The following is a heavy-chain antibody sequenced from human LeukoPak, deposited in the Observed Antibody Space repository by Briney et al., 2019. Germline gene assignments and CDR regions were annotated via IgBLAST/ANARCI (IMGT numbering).Heavy chain of an antibody. V-gene: IGHV3-30*03. CDR1: GFTFSNYG. Sequence: PGGSLRLSCAASGFTFSNYGMHWVRQAPGKGLEWVAVISYDGSDRFYADSVKGRFTVSRDNSKNTLYLQINSLRDEDTAVYYCASGGRFLEWLPLSSGYWGQGTLVTVSS. D-gene: IGHD3-3*01. CDR2: ISYDGSDR. J-gene: IGHJ4*02. CDR3: ASGGRFLEWLPLSSGY.